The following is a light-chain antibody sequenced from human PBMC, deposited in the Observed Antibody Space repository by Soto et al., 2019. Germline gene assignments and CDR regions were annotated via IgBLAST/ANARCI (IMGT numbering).Light chain of an antibody. CDR3: QTWSPGSAIVV. CDR2: VNSGGSH. Sequence: QLVLTQSPSASASLGASVKLTCTLSSGHSNYAIAWHQQQPEKGPRYLMKVNSGGSHIKGDGIPDRFSGSSSGAERYLFIASLQSEDEADYYCQTWSPGSAIVVFGGGTQLTVL. CDR1: SGHSNYA. V-gene: IGLV4-69*01. J-gene: IGLJ7*01.